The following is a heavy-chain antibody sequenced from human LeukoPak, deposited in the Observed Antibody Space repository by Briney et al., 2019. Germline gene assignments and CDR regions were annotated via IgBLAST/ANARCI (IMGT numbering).Heavy chain of an antibody. CDR3: AKDGDSYDSSGYFIY. CDR1: GFTFSSYG. CDR2: IRYDGSNK. V-gene: IGHV3-30*02. J-gene: IGHJ4*02. D-gene: IGHD3-22*01. Sequence: GGSLRLSCSASGFTFSSYGMHWVRQAPGRGLEWVAFIRYDGSNKYYADSVKGRFTISRDNSKNTLYLQMNSLRAEDTAVYYCAKDGDSYDSSGYFIYWGQGPLVTVSS.